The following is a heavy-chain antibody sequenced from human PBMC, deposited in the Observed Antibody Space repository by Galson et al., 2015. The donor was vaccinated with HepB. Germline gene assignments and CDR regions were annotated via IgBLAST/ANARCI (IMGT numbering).Heavy chain of an antibody. CDR2: ISYDGSNK. V-gene: IGHV3-30*18. D-gene: IGHD3-3*01. J-gene: IGHJ6*02. CDR3: AKDLRYDFWSGYYSGYYGMDV. CDR1: GFTFSSYG. Sequence: SLRLSCAASGFTFSSYGMHWVRQAPGKGLEWVAVISYDGSNKYYADSVKGRFTISRDNSKNTLYLQMNSLRAEDTAVYYCAKDLRYDFWSGYYSGYYGMDVWGQGTTVTVSS.